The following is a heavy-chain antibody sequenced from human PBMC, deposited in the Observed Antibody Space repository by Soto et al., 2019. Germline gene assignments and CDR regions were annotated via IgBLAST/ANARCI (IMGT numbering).Heavy chain of an antibody. CDR2: ISAYNGNT. D-gene: IGHD1-7*01. V-gene: IGHV1-18*01. J-gene: IGHJ6*02. Sequence: QVQLVQSGAEVKKPGASVKVSCKASGYTFTSYGISWVRQAPGQGLEWMGWISAYNGNTNYAQKLQGRVTMTTDTSTSTAYMELRSLRSDDTAVYYCARSDGRVNYVVYYYYYGMDVWGQGTTVTVSS. CDR3: ARSDGRVNYVVYYYYYGMDV. CDR1: GYTFTSYG.